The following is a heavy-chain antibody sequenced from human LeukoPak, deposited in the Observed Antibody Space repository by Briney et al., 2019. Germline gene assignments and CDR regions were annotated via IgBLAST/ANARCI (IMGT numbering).Heavy chain of an antibody. CDR3: ATSATYSSTWY. Sequence: SETLSLTCTVSGSPISTGSYYWNWIRQPAGKGPEWIGHIYTSGNTNYNPSLKSRVTISLDTSKNQVSLKLSSVTAADTAMYYCATSATYSSTWYWGQGTLVTVSS. D-gene: IGHD6-13*01. CDR1: GSPISTGSYY. V-gene: IGHV4-61*09. CDR2: IYTSGNT. J-gene: IGHJ4*02.